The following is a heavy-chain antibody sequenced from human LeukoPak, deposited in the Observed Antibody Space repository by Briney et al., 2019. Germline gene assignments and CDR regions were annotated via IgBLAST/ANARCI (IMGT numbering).Heavy chain of an antibody. CDR2: IYYSGST. Sequence: SETLSLTCTVSGGSISSYYWSWIRQPPGKGLEWIGYIYYSGSTNYNPSLKSRVTISVDTSKNQFSLKPSSVTAADTAVYYCARSYDSSGFDYWGQGTLVTVSS. CDR3: ARSYDSSGFDY. J-gene: IGHJ4*02. D-gene: IGHD3-22*01. V-gene: IGHV4-59*08. CDR1: GGSISSYY.